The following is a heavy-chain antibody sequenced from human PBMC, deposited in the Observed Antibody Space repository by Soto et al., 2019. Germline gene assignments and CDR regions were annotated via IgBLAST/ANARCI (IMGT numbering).Heavy chain of an antibody. V-gene: IGHV1-18*04. CDR3: SRARYCTSPSCYNHYYYGMDI. CDR2: IGVYNGKT. J-gene: IGHJ6*02. CDR1: GYTFTKYG. D-gene: IGHD2-2*02. Sequence: QEQLVQSGGEVKKPGASVRVSCKASGYTFTKYGITWVRQAPGEGLEWMGWIGVYNGKTNYARKLQGRVIMTADTSASTAYMEQRSLRSEDTAVYYCSRARYCTSPSCYNHYYYGMDIWGQGTTVSVSS.